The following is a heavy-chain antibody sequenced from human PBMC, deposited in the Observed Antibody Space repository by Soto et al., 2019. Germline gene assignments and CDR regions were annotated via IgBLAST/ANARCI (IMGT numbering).Heavy chain of an antibody. D-gene: IGHD5-12*01. CDR3: ARENIVASDYYYMDV. J-gene: IGHJ6*03. Sequence: SGPTLVNPTETLTLTCTVSGFSLSNARMGVSWIRQPPGKALEWLAHIFSNDEKSYSTSLKSRLTISKDTSKSQVVLTMTNMDPVDTATYYCARENIVASDYYYMDVWGKGTTVTVSS. CDR2: IFSNDEK. CDR1: GFSLSNARMG. V-gene: IGHV2-26*01.